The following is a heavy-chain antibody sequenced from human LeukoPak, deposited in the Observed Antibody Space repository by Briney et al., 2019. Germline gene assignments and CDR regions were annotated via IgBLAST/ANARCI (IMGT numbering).Heavy chain of an antibody. CDR3: ARSHYYYRDV. CDR2: IYTGGST. CDR1: GGSISSYY. V-gene: IGHV4-4*09. J-gene: IGHJ6*03. Sequence: PSETLTLTCTVSGGSISSYYWSWIRQPPGQGLEWIGYIYTGGSTNYNPSLKSRFTIPVDTSKNQFSLKLSSVTAADTAVYYCARSHYYYRDVWGKGTTVTVSS.